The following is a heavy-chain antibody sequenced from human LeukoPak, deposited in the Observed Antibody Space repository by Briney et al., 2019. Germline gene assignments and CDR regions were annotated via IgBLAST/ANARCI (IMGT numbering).Heavy chain of an antibody. CDR2: INHSGST. V-gene: IGHV4-34*01. J-gene: IGHJ4*02. Sequence: SETLSLTCAVYGGSFSGYYWSWIRQPPGKGLGWIGEINHSGSTNYNPSLKSRVTISVDTSKNQFSLKLSSVTAADTAVYYCARVGGYSYGLFDYWGQGTLVTVSS. CDR3: ARVGGYSYGLFDY. D-gene: IGHD5-18*01. CDR1: GGSFSGYY.